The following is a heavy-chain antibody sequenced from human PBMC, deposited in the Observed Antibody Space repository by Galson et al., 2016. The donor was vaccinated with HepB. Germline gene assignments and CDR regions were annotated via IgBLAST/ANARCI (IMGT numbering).Heavy chain of an antibody. J-gene: IGHJ4*02. CDR1: GYTFSRYY. Sequence: SVKVSCKATGYTFSRYYIHWVRQASGRGLEWMAITNPSDGSTRYTQKFQGRVIMTRDTSTSTVYMQLSSLKSEDTAVYYCSRGTMGGYDFDYWGQGTLVTVSS. CDR3: SRGTMGGYDFDY. V-gene: IGHV1-46*01. CDR2: TNPSDGST. D-gene: IGHD5-12*01.